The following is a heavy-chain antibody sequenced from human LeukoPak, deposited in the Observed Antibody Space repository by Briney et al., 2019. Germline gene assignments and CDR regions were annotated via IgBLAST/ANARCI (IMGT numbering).Heavy chain of an antibody. D-gene: IGHD4-17*01. V-gene: IGHV4-61*01. J-gene: IGHJ3*02. CDR3: ARRATVTTPQRNAFDI. CDR2: VYYTGST. CDR1: GGSVSSASYY. Sequence: PSETLSLTCTVSGGSVSSASYYWSWIRQPPGKGLEWIGYVYYTGSTNYNPSLKSRVTISVDTSKNQFSLKLNSVTATDTAVYHCARRATVTTPQRNAFDIWGQGTMVTVSS.